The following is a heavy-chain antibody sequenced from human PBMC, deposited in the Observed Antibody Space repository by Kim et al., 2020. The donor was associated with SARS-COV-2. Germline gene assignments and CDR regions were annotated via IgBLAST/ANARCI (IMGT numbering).Heavy chain of an antibody. J-gene: IGHJ4*02. Sequence: TNYAQKLQGRVTMTTDTSTSTAYMELRGLGSDDTAVYYCARDRGLGSLDYWGQGTLVTVSS. V-gene: IGHV1-18*01. CDR3: ARDRGLGSLDY. CDR2: T. D-gene: IGHD3-16*01.